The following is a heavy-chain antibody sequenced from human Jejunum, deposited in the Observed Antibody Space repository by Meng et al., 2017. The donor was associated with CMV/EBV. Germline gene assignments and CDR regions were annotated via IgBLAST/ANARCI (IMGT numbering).Heavy chain of an antibody. CDR2: VYYSGST. Sequence: LGEPGPRLVKPSRPLSLTCNIPGAFISVSSYYWGWIRQPPGKGLEWIGSVYYSGSTYYTPSLESRVTISVDTSKNQFSLKLTSVTAADTATYYCARDPTPDGSDYWGRGTLVTVSS. CDR3: ARDPTPDGSDY. D-gene: IGHD3-10*01. V-gene: IGHV4-39*07. J-gene: IGHJ4*02. CDR1: GAFISVSSYY.